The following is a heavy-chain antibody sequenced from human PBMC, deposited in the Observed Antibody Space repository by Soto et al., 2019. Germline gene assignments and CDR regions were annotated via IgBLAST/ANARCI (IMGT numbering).Heavy chain of an antibody. V-gene: IGHV4-59*01. D-gene: IGHD6-13*01. CDR1: GGSISSYF. CDR2: VYYTGTT. CDR3: ARDLAAVPRAFDY. Sequence: QVQLQESGPGLLKPSETLSLTCTVSGGSISSYFYNWVRQPPGKGLEWIGSVYYTGTTDYNPFLKSLVTISVDTSKTQFSLNLRSVTAADTAVYYCARDLAAVPRAFDYWGRGTLVTVSS. J-gene: IGHJ4*02.